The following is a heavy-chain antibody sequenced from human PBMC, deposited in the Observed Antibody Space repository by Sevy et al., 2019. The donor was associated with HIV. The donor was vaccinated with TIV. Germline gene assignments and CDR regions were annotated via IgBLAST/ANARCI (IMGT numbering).Heavy chain of an antibody. CDR3: AREGLAPYVYGADV. CDR1: GFTFDHHA. V-gene: IGHV3-9*01. Sequence: GGSLRLSCAASGFTFDHHAMYWVRQAPGKGLEWVSGINWNSVSIGYADSVKRRFTISRDNAKNSLYLHLNSLRADDTALYYCAREGLAPYVYGADVWGQGTAVTVSS. D-gene: IGHD3-10*02. CDR2: INWNSVSI. J-gene: IGHJ6*02.